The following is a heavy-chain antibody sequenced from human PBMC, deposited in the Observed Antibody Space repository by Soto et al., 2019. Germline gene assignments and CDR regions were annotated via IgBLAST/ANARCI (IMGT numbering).Heavy chain of an antibody. Sequence: SETLSLTCAVSGGSISSGGYSWSWIRQPPGKGLEWIGYIYHSGSTYYNPSLKSRVTISVDRSKNQFSLKLSSVTAADTAVYYCASLNCTNGVCYTFDPWGQGTLVTVSS. CDR3: ASLNCTNGVCYTFDP. J-gene: IGHJ5*02. CDR1: GGSISSGGYS. D-gene: IGHD2-8*01. CDR2: IYHSGST. V-gene: IGHV4-30-2*01.